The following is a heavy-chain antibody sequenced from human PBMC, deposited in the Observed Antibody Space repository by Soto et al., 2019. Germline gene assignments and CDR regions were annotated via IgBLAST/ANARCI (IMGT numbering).Heavy chain of an antibody. J-gene: IGHJ4*02. CDR1: GGSFSGYY. CDR2: INHSGST. D-gene: IGHD3-10*01. CDR3: ARGPREPMVGVYFDY. Sequence: QVQLQQWGAGLLKPSETLSLTCAVYGGSFSGYYWSWIRQPPGKGLEWIGEINHSGSTNYNPSLKSRVTISVDTSKNQFSLKLSSVTAADTAVYYCARGPREPMVGVYFDYWGQVTLVTVSS. V-gene: IGHV4-34*01.